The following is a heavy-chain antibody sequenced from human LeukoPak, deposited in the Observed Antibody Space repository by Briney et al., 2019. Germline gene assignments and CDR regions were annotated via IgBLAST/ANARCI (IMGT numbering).Heavy chain of an antibody. J-gene: IGHJ4*02. Sequence: PSETLSLTCAVSGGSFSPYYWSWIRQSPRKGLEWIGQINHSGNTLYNPSLISRVTISLDSSKNHFSLSLNSVTAADTAVYYCARGPSPNADPFDSWGQGTLVTVSS. CDR2: INHSGNT. D-gene: IGHD4/OR15-4a*01. V-gene: IGHV4-34*01. CDR1: GGSFSPYY. CDR3: ARGPSPNADPFDS.